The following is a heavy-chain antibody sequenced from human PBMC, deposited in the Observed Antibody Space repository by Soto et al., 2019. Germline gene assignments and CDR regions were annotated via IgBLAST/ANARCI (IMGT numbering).Heavy chain of an antibody. CDR3: ARDMSRDIVVVPAAPVDN. Sequence: GGSLRLSCAASGFTFSSYAMHWVRQAPGKGLEWVAVISYDGSNKYYADSVKGRFTISRDNSKNTLYLQMNSLRAEDTAVYYCARDMSRDIVVVPAAPVDNWGQGTLVTVSS. V-gene: IGHV3-30-3*01. CDR1: GFTFSSYA. D-gene: IGHD2-2*01. CDR2: ISYDGSNK. J-gene: IGHJ4*02.